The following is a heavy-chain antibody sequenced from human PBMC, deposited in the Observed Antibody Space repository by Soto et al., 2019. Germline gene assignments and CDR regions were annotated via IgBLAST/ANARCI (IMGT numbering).Heavy chain of an antibody. Sequence: QVQLQQWGAGLLKPSETLSLTCAVYGGSFSGYYWSWIRQPPGKGLEWIGEITHSGSTNYNPSLKSRVTISVDTSKNQFSLKLSSVTAADTAVYYCARGGRWLQQYYFDYWGQGTLVTVSS. CDR1: GGSFSGYY. CDR2: ITHSGST. J-gene: IGHJ4*02. V-gene: IGHV4-34*01. CDR3: ARGGRWLQQYYFDY. D-gene: IGHD5-12*01.